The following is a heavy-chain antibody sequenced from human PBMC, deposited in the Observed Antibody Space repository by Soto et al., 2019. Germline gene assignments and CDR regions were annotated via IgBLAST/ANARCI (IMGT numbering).Heavy chain of an antibody. J-gene: IGHJ4*02. D-gene: IGHD1-26*01. CDR3: PNGGQLLTEGGGY. Sequence: EVQLVESGGGLVQPGRSLRLSCAASGFTFDDYAMHWVRQAPGKGLVWVSGISGNSGSIGYAESVKGRFTSSRDNANSSLDRQVNSLRSEARALYYCPNGGQLLTEGGGYWGQGTLVTVSS. V-gene: IGHV3-9*01. CDR2: ISGNSGSI. CDR1: GFTFDDYA.